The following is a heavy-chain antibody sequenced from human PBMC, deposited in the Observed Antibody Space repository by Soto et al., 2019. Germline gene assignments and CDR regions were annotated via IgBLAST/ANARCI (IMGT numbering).Heavy chain of an antibody. J-gene: IGHJ1*01. Sequence: QVQLVESGGGVVQPGTSLRVSCVGSGFTFRSYVIHWVRQPPGKGLEWVALTSYDGSDKYYDDSVRGRCTISRDNSRNTVDLQMDSLRLEDTALYDCARWGTTGGLEVWGQGTRVSVSS. V-gene: IGHV3-30*19. CDR3: ARWGTTGGLEV. D-gene: IGHD3-16*01. CDR2: TSYDGSDK. CDR1: GFTFRSYV.